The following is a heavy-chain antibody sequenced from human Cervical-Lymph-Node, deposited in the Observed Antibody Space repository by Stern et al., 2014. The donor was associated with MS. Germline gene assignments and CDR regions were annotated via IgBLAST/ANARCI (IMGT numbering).Heavy chain of an antibody. Sequence: QLVESGPEVKKPGTSVKVSCKASGFTFINSAVQWVRQARGQRLEWIGGIVGGSGKTNYAQKFQERVTITRDMSSNTAYLELSNLRSDDAATYYCAADPRPYSYYAGFYYYGVDVWGQGTTVSVSS. D-gene: IGHD4-11*01. CDR3: AADPRPYSYYAGFYYYGVDV. V-gene: IGHV1-58*01. CDR1: GFTFINSA. J-gene: IGHJ6*02. CDR2: IVGGSGKT.